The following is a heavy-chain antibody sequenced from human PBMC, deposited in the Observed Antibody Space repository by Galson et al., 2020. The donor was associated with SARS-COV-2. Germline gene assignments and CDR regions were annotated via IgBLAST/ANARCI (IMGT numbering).Heavy chain of an antibody. J-gene: IGHJ5*02. Sequence: LSITCAASGFTLNNHWMHWVRQGPGKGLVWVSRINRDGSSATYADSVKGRFTISRDNAKNTLSLEMNGLRAEDTAVYYCARETIISAHSIDSWGQGTLVTVSS. V-gene: IGHV3-74*01. CDR3: ARETIISAHSIDS. CDR1: GFTLNNHW. CDR2: INRDGSSA. D-gene: IGHD5-12*01.